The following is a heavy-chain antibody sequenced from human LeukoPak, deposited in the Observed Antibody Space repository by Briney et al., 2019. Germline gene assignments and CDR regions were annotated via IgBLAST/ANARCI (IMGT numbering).Heavy chain of an antibody. D-gene: IGHD1-14*01. V-gene: IGHV4-4*09. CDR2: IYTSGST. J-gene: IGHJ6*03. CDR1: GGSISSYC. CDR3: ARVSSSYYYYYYMDV. Sequence: SETLSLTCTVSGGSISSYCWSWIRQPPGKGLEWIGYIYTSGSTNYNPSLKSRVTISVDTSKNQFSLKLSSVTAADTAVYYCARVSSSYYYYYYMDVWGKGTTVTVSS.